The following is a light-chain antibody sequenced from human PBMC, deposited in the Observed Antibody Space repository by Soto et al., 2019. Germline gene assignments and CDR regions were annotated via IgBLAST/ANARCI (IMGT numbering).Light chain of an antibody. J-gene: IGKJ1*01. V-gene: IGKV3-20*01. CDR3: HHYGSSPWT. CDR2: ATS. Sequence: EIELTQSPGTLSLSPGERATLSCRASQSVSGSYLAWYQQKYGQAPRLLIYATSRRATGIPDRFSGSWSGTDLTLTISRLEPEDFAVYYCHHYGSSPWTFGQGTTVEIK. CDR1: QSVSGSY.